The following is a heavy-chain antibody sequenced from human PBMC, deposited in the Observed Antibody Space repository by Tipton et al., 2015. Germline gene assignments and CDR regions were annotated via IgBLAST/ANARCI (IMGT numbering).Heavy chain of an antibody. CDR3: ARRSHMADPH. CDR2: IYSSGTT. Sequence: TLSLTCSVFGDSMSSNSWSWIRQSPGKGLEWVGHIYSSGTTNYSPSLQGRTTITVDTSKNQFSLRVTSVTAADTAVYYCARRSHMADPHWGQGTMVTVS. V-gene: IGHV4-59*08. J-gene: IGHJ3*01. D-gene: IGHD2-21*01. CDR1: GDSMSSNS.